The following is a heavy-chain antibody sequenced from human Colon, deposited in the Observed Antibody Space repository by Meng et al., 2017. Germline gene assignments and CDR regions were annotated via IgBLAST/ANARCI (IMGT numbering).Heavy chain of an antibody. D-gene: IGHD3-9*01. CDR2: IHPSGST. CDR1: GGSFSDYY. CDR3: ARGVDWAKSGNF. Sequence: QVQLRPWGAGRLKPSETLSLTCAVYGGSFSDYYLTWIRQPPGKGLEWVGEIHPSGSTYYSPSLQSRVTITLDTSKNQFSLTLSSMTAADTAVYYCARGVDWAKSGNFWDQGTLVTVSS. J-gene: IGHJ4*02. V-gene: IGHV4-34*01.